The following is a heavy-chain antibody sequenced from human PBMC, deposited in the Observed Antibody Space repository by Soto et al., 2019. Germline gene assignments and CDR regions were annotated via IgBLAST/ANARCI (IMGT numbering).Heavy chain of an antibody. J-gene: IGHJ4*02. CDR1: GFTFSNYA. CDR3: AKAFLTPSMIVVVITMSLDY. Sequence: GGSLRLSCAASGFTFSNYAMSWVRQAPGKGLEWVSAISGSGGSTYYADSVKGRFTISRDNSKNTLYLQMNSLRAEDTAVYYCAKAFLTPSMIVVVITMSLDYWGQGTLVTVSS. V-gene: IGHV3-23*01. CDR2: ISGSGGST. D-gene: IGHD3-22*01.